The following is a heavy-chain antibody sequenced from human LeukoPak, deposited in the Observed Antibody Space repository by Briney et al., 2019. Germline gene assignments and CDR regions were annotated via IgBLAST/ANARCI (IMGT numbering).Heavy chain of an antibody. Sequence: GGSLRLSCAASGFTFSSYWMSWVRQAPGKGREWVANIKQAGSEKYYVDSVKGRFTISRDNAKNSLYLQMNSLRAEDTAVYYCARGDSGSSSWGRSRGYYFDYWGQGTLVTVSS. CDR3: ARGDSGSSSWGRSRGYYFDY. J-gene: IGHJ4*02. V-gene: IGHV3-7*01. CDR1: GFTFSSYW. D-gene: IGHD6-13*01. CDR2: IKQAGSEK.